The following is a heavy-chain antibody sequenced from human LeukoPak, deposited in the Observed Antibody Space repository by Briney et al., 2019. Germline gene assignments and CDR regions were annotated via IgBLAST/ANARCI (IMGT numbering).Heavy chain of an antibody. Sequence: ASVKVSCTASGYTFTGYYMHWVRQAPGQGLEWMGWINPNSGGTNYAQKFQGRVTMTRDTSISTAYMELSRLRSDDTAVYYCARPMKQKYYYDSNGYYLDYWGQGTLVTVSS. CDR3: ARPMKQKYYYDSNGYYLDY. V-gene: IGHV1-2*02. CDR2: INPNSGGT. J-gene: IGHJ4*02. CDR1: GYTFTGYY. D-gene: IGHD3-22*01.